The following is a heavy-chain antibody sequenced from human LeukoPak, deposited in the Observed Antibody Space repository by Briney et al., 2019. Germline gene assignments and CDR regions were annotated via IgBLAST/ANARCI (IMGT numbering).Heavy chain of an antibody. CDR1: GFPFATFD. J-gene: IGHJ4*02. Sequence: QPGGSLRLSCVASGFPFATFDMSWVRQAPEKGLEWVSFITGSGQNTYYADSVKGRFTISRDNSKNTVFLEMNNLRHEDTAVYFCAKAVVPTIRPFDNWGQGTLVTVSS. CDR2: ITGSGQNT. V-gene: IGHV3-23*01. D-gene: IGHD5-12*01. CDR3: AKAVVPTIRPFDN.